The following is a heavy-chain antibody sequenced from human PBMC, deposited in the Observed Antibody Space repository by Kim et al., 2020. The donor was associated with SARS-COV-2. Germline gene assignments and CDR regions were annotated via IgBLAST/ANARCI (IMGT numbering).Heavy chain of an antibody. D-gene: IGHD1-26*01. CDR2: IRSKAYGGTT. Sequence: GGSLRLSCTASGFTFGDYAMSWFRQAPGKGLEWVGFIRSKAYGGTTQYAASVKGRFTISRDDSKSIAYLQMNSLKTEDTAVYYCTRVPGGVGATGDFDYWGQGTLVTVSS. V-gene: IGHV3-49*03. CDR3: TRVPGGVGATGDFDY. J-gene: IGHJ4*02. CDR1: GFTFGDYA.